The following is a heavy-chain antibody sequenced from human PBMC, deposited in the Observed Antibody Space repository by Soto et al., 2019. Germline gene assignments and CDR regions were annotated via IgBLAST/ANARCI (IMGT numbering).Heavy chain of an antibody. CDR3: SKWDGYGDQ. J-gene: IGHJ5*02. CDR1: GFTFSTNS. CDR2: ISGGGDST. Sequence: EVQLLESGGGLVQPGGYLRLCCAASGFTFSTNSMNWVRRAPGKGLEWVCGISGGGDSTHYADSVKGRFTISRDNSKNMVYLQMNSLTADDTAVYFCSKWDGYGDQWGQGTLVTVSS. D-gene: IGHD5-18*01. V-gene: IGHV3-23*01.